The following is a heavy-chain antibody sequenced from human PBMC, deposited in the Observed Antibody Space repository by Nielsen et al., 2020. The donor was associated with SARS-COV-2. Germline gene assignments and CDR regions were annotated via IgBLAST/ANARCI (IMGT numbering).Heavy chain of an antibody. CDR2: VSWNSGSI. Sequence: SLKISCAASGFTFDDYVMHWVRQAPGKGLEWVSGVSWNSGSIGYADSVKGRFTISRDNAKNSLYLQMNSLRAEDTALYYCATLPAPENYYYGTDVWGQGTTVTVSS. J-gene: IGHJ6*02. D-gene: IGHD2-2*01. CDR3: ATLPAPENYYYGTDV. V-gene: IGHV3-9*01. CDR1: GFTFDDYV.